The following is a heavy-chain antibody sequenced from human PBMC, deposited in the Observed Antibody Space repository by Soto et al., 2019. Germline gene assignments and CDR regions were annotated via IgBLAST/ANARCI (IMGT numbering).Heavy chain of an antibody. CDR2: TYYRSRWYN. J-gene: IGHJ6*03. CDR1: GDSVSSNSAA. Sequence: PSQTLSLTCAISGDSVSSNSAAWNWIRQSPSRGLEWLGRTYYRSRWYNDYAVSVKSRITVNPDTSKNQFSLQLTSVTPEDTAVYYCAGTTSHYWYYMDVWGKGTTLTVSS. D-gene: IGHD1-7*01. CDR3: AGTTSHYWYYMDV. V-gene: IGHV6-1*01.